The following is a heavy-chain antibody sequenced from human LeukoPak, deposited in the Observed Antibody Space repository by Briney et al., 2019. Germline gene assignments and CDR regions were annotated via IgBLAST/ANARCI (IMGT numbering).Heavy chain of an antibody. CDR1: GFTFSSYW. CDR3: AKRASGDSSGYYTDYYYYMDV. V-gene: IGHV3-7*03. J-gene: IGHJ6*03. CDR2: IKQDGSEK. D-gene: IGHD3-22*01. Sequence: GGSLRLSCAASGFTFSSYWMSWVRQAPGKGLEWVANIKQDGSEKYYVDSVKGRFTISRDNAKNSLYLQMNSLRAEDTAVYYCAKRASGDSSGYYTDYYYYMDVWGKGTTVTISS.